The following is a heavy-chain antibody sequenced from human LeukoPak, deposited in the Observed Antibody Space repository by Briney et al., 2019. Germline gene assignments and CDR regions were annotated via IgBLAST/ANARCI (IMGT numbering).Heavy chain of an antibody. CDR2: IYTSGST. CDR1: GGSISSGSYY. V-gene: IGHV4-61*02. CDR3: ARVRVIDWGSSYFDY. J-gene: IGHJ4*02. D-gene: IGHD3-9*01. Sequence: SQTLSLTCTVSGGSISSGSYYWNWIRQPAGKGLEWIGRIYTSGSTNYNPSLKSRVTISVDTSKNQFSLRLISVTAADTAVYFCARVRVIDWGSSYFDYWGQGNLVTVSS.